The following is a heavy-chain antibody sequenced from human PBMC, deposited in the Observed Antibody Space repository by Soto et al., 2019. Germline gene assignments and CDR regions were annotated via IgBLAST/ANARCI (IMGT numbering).Heavy chain of an antibody. V-gene: IGHV1-8*01. CDR2: MNPNSGNT. Sequence: ASVQVSCKASGYTFTSYDINWVRQATGQGLEWMGWMNPNSGNTDYAQKFQGRVTMTRNTSISTAYMELSSLRSEDTAVYYCARGTRIYYYYGMDVWGQGTTVTVSS. CDR1: GYTFTSYD. CDR3: ARGTRIYYYYGMDV. J-gene: IGHJ6*02.